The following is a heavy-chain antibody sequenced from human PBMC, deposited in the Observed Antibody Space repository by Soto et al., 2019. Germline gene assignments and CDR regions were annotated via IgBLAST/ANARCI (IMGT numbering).Heavy chain of an antibody. J-gene: IGHJ3*01. Sequence: PSETLALTCTVSGDSISSYYWSWIRQPPGKGLEWIGYIYYSGSTNYNPSLKSRVTISVDTSKNQFSLNLSSVTAADTAVYYCARVWGGAFDFWGQGTMVTVSS. V-gene: IGHV4-59*01. CDR2: IYYSGST. D-gene: IGHD3-10*01. CDR1: GDSISSYY. CDR3: ARVWGGAFDF.